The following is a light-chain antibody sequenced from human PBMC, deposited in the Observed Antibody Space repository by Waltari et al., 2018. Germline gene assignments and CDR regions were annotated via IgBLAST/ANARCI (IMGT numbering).Light chain of an antibody. Sequence: QMTQSPSTLSASVGDRITITCRASQGINTWLAWYQQKPGKAPKLLIHRASTLETGVPSRFSGSGSGTEFTLTISSLQPEDFATYYCQQYNSYSTFGPGTRVYIK. CDR3: QQYNSYST. V-gene: IGKV1-5*03. J-gene: IGKJ3*01. CDR1: QGINTW. CDR2: RAS.